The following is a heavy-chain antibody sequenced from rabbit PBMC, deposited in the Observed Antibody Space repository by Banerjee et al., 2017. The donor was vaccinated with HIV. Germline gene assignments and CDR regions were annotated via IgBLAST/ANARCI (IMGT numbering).Heavy chain of an antibody. D-gene: IGHD4-1*01. J-gene: IGHJ4*01. CDR3: ARDLAGVIGWNFGL. V-gene: IGHV1S40*01. CDR1: GFDFSSNA. Sequence: QSLEESGGDLVKPGASLTLTCTASGFDFSSNAMCWVRQAPGKGLEWIGCIDAGSSGRIWYASWAKGRFTITKTSSTTVSLKMTSLTAADMATYFCARDLAGVIGWNFGLWGPGTLVTVS. CDR2: IDAGSSGRI.